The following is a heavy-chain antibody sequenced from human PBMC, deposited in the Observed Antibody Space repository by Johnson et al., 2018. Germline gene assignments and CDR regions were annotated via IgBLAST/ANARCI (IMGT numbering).Heavy chain of an antibody. CDR2: IKQDGSEK. Sequence: VQLVQSGGGLVQPGGSLRLSCAASGFTFSSYWMSWVRQAPGKGLEWVANIKQDGSEKYYVDSVKGRFTISRGNAKNSLYLQMNSLRAEDTAGYYCARGHDCWGGPYYYMDVWGKGTTVTVSS. CDR3: ARGHDCWGGPYYYMDV. D-gene: IGHD3-3*01. J-gene: IGHJ6*03. V-gene: IGHV3-7*01. CDR1: GFTFSSYW.